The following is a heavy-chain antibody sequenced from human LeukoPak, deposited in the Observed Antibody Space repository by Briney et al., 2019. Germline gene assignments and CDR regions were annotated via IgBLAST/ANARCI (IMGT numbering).Heavy chain of an antibody. Sequence: GGSLRLSCAASGFSFSSYSMNWVRQAPGKGLEWVSYISSRSSTTDYADSVKGRFTISRDNAKNSLNLQMNSLRDEDTAVYYCARDNGFWFDPWGRGTLVTVSS. CDR3: ARDNGFWFDP. CDR1: GFSFSSYS. CDR2: ISSRSSTT. J-gene: IGHJ5*02. V-gene: IGHV3-48*02. D-gene: IGHD6-25*01.